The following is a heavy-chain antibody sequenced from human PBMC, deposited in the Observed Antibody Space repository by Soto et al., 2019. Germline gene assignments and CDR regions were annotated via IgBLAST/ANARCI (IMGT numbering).Heavy chain of an antibody. J-gene: IGHJ3*02. V-gene: IGHV1-69*13. Sequence: ASVKVSCKASGGTFSSYAISWVRQAPGQGLEWMGGIIPIFGTANYAQKFQGRVTITADESTSTAYMELSSLRSEDTAVYYCASSTVVTPQDAFDIWGQGTMVTVSS. D-gene: IGHD4-17*01. CDR3: ASSTVVTPQDAFDI. CDR1: GGTFSSYA. CDR2: IIPIFGTA.